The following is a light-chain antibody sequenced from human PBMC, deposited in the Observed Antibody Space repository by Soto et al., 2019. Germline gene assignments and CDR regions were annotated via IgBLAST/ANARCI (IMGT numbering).Light chain of an antibody. CDR3: QQYNNWPPAIT. CDR2: GAS. V-gene: IGKV3-15*01. Sequence: EIVMTQSPGTLSVSTEEGATLSCRASQSVDRNLAWYQQKPGQAPRLLIYGASTRATGIPARFSGSGSGTEFTLTISSLQSEDFAVYYCQQYNNWPPAITFGQGTRLEIK. J-gene: IGKJ5*01. CDR1: QSVDRN.